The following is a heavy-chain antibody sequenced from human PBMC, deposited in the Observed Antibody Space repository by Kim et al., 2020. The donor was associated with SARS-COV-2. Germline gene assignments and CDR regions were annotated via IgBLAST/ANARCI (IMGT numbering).Heavy chain of an antibody. D-gene: IGHD3-10*01. CDR2: IIPILGIA. J-gene: IGHJ6*02. CDR1: GGTFSSYA. CDR3: AREKRRFHGSGSSIYYYYGMDV. Sequence: SVKVSCKASGGTFSSYAISWVRQAPGQGLEWMGRIIPILGIANYAQKFQGRVTITADKSTSTAYMELSSLRSEDTAVYYCAREKRRFHGSGSSIYYYYGMDVWGQGTTVTVSS. V-gene: IGHV1-69*04.